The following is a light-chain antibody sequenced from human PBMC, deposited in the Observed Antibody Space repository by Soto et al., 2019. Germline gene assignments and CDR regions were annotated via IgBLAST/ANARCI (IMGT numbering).Light chain of an antibody. CDR1: QCISRW. J-gene: IGKJ2*01. Sequence: DIQMTQSPSSVSGSVGDRVIITCRASQCISRWLAWYQQKSGGAPKLLIYATSSLQSGVPPRFSGRGSGTDFTLTISSMQPEDSATYYCQQSNRYPYPFGQGPKLEIQ. V-gene: IGKV1-12*01. CDR3: QQSNRYPYP. CDR2: ATS.